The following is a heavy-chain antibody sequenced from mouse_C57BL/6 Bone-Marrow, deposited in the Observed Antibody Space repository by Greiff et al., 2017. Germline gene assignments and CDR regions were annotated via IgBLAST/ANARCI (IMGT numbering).Heavy chain of an antibody. Sequence: QVQLQQSGPELVKPGASVKISCKASGYAFSSSWMNWVKQRPGKGLAWIGRIYPGDGDTNYNGKFKGKATLTADKSSSTAYMQLSSLTSEDSAVYYCARDSHYYGSSSHWYFDVGGTGTTVTVSA. V-gene: IGHV1-82*01. CDR2: IYPGDGDT. D-gene: IGHD1-1*01. J-gene: IGHJ1*03. CDR3: ARDSHYYGSSSHWYFDV. CDR1: GYAFSSSW.